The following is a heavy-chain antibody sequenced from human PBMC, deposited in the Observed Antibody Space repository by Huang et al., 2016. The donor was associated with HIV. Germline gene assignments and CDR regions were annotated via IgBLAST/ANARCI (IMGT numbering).Heavy chain of an antibody. Sequence: QVQLVESGGGVVQPGGSLRLACAASGFTFSSDGMHWVRQAPGKWLEWVAFIHYEGRNRYYADSVKGRFTISRDNSKNTLYLQMNSLRAEDTAVYFCAKFGSSGYLPRYSFDYWGQGTLVTVSS. D-gene: IGHD3-22*01. J-gene: IGHJ4*02. CDR1: GFTFSSDG. CDR2: IHYEGRNR. V-gene: IGHV3-30*02. CDR3: AKFGSSGYLPRYSFDY.